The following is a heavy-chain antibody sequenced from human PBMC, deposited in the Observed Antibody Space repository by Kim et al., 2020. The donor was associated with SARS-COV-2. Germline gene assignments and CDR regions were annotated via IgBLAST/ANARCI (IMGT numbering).Heavy chain of an antibody. D-gene: IGHD2-2*01. CDR2: IDPSDSYT. J-gene: IGHJ6*02. CDR1: GYSFTSYW. V-gene: IGHV5-10-1*01. Sequence: GESLKISCKGSGYSFTSYWISWVRQMPGKGLEWMGRIDPSDSYTNYSPSFQGHVTISADKSISTAYLQWSSLKASDTAMYYCARQNPICSSTSCHPLWDVWGQGTTVTVSS. CDR3: ARQNPICSSTSCHPLWDV.